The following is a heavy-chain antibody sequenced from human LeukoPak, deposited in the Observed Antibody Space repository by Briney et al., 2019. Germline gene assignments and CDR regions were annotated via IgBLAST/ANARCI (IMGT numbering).Heavy chain of an antibody. CDR2: ISYDGSNK. CDR3: AKDWTQEQLGTNLLDY. D-gene: IGHD6-13*01. J-gene: IGHJ4*02. V-gene: IGHV3-30*18. Sequence: GRSLRLSCAASGFTFSSYGMHWVRQAPGKGLEWVAVISYDGSNKYYADSVKGRFTISRDNSKNTLYLQMNSLRAEDTAVYYCAKDWTQEQLGTNLLDYWGQGTLVTVSS. CDR1: GFTFSSYG.